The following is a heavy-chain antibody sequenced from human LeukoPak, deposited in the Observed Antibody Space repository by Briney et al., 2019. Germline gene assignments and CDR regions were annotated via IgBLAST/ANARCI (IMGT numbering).Heavy chain of an antibody. V-gene: IGHV3-23*01. D-gene: IGHD1-26*01. CDR3: AKSWEGYSFDY. CDR1: GFTFSSYA. Sequence: GGPLRLSWEASGFTFSSYAMSGARQPPGKGLEWVSAISGSGGSTYYADSVKGRFTISRDNSKNTLYLQMNSLRAEDTAVYYCAKSWEGYSFDYWGQGTLVTVSS. J-gene: IGHJ4*02. CDR2: ISGSGGST.